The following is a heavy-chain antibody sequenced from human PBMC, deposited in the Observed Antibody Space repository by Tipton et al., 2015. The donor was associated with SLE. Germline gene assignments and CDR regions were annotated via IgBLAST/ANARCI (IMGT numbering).Heavy chain of an antibody. V-gene: IGHV4-61*01. CDR1: GGSISSGSYY. CDR2: IYYSGGT. CDR3: ARDEYRYDATGYHLLGHFDF. J-gene: IGHJ4*02. Sequence: TLSLTCTVSGGSISSGSYYWTWIRQFPGKGLEWIGYIYYSGGTNYNPSLRGRVTMAVDTPNNQFSLKLTSVTAADTAIYYCARDEYRYDATGYHLLGHFDFWGQGTLVTVSS. D-gene: IGHD3-22*01.